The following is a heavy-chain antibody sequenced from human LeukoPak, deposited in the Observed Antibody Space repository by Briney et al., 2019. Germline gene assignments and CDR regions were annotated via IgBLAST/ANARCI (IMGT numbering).Heavy chain of an antibody. CDR1: GFTFSSYS. V-gene: IGHV3-21*01. D-gene: IGHD6-13*01. CDR3: ARGPLIAAAGTW. Sequence: GGSLRLSCAASGFTFSSYSMNWVRQAPGKGLEWVSSISSSSSYIYYADSVKGRFTISRDNAKNSLYLQMNSLRAEDTAVYYCARGPLIAAAGTWWGQGTLVTVSS. J-gene: IGHJ4*02. CDR2: ISSSSSYI.